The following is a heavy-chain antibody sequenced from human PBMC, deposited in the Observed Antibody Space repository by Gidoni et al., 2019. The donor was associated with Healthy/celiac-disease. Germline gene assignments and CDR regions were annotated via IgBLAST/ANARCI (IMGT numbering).Heavy chain of an antibody. CDR2: INPSGGST. V-gene: IGHV1-46*01. D-gene: IGHD3-16*01. Sequence: QVQLVQSGAEVKKPGASVKVSCKASGYTFTSYYMHWVRQAPGQGLEWMGIINPSGGSTSYAQKFQGRVTMTRDTSTSTVYMELSSLRSEDTAVYYCARDLNSLDDYVWGSLHYWGQGTLVTVSS. CDR3: ARDLNSLDDYVWGSLHY. J-gene: IGHJ4*02. CDR1: GYTFTSYY.